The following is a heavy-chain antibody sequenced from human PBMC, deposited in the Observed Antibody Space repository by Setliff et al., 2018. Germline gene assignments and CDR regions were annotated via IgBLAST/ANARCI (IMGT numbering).Heavy chain of an antibody. Sequence: KTSETLSLTCSVSGGSITSHYWSWIRQSPGKGLEWIGYIDYSGTTNYNPSLKSRVTISVDTSKNQFSLKLSSVTAADTAVYYCARGDFWSGYSDILTGYTYWYFDLWGRGTLVTVSS. CDR1: GGSITSHY. CDR2: IDYSGTT. CDR3: ARGDFWSGYSDILTGYTYWYFDL. J-gene: IGHJ2*01. V-gene: IGHV4-59*11. D-gene: IGHD3-3*01.